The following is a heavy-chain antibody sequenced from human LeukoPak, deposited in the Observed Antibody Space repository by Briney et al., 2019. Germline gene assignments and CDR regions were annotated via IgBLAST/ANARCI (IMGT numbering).Heavy chain of an antibody. V-gene: IGHV4-31*03. CDR1: GGSISSGGYY. D-gene: IGHD2-21*02. CDR3: ARDRAYCGGDCLTVYYYYGMDV. J-gene: IGHJ6*02. CDR2: IYYSGST. Sequence: SETLSLTCTVSGGSISSGGYYWSWIRQHPGKGLEWIGYIYYSGSTYYNPSLKSRVTISVDTSKNQFSLKLSSVTAADTAVYYCARDRAYCGGDCLTVYYYYGMDVWGQGTTVTVSS.